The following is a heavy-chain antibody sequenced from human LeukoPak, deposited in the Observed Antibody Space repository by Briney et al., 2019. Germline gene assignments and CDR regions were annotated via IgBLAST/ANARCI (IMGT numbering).Heavy chain of an antibody. CDR2: ISWDGTRT. CDR1: GFSFDDYS. D-gene: IGHD1-26*01. Sequence: GGSLRLSCAASGFSFDDYSMHWVRQGPGKSLEWVSVISWDGTRTYYADSVKGRFTISRDNAKNSLYLQMNSLRAEDTAVYYCARDNSHDSGSYYFDYWGQGTLVTVSS. J-gene: IGHJ4*02. CDR3: ARDNSHDSGSYYFDY. V-gene: IGHV3-43*01.